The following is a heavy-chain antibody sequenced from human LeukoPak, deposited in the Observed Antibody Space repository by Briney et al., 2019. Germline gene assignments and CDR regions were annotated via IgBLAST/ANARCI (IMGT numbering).Heavy chain of an antibody. CDR2: IDYDSSHI. CDR3: ARDPLRYLRVGHYDY. Sequence: PGGSLRLSCAASGFTFSNSAMNWVRQVPGKGLEWVSSIDYDSSHIYYAASVRGRFTISRDNARNSVYLQMNSLRVEDTAVYYCARDPLRYLRVGHYDYWGQGTLVAVAS. CDR1: GFTFSNSA. J-gene: IGHJ4*02. D-gene: IGHD3-9*01. V-gene: IGHV3-21*01.